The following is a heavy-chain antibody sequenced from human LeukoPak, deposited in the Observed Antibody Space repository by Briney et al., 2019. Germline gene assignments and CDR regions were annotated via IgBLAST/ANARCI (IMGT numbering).Heavy chain of an antibody. J-gene: IGHJ4*02. CDR3: ARTKVDAVAGNYYFDY. D-gene: IGHD6-19*01. CDR2: ISSSSSYI. V-gene: IGHV3-21*01. Sequence: GGSLRLSCAASGFTFSSYSMNWVRQAPGKGLEWVSSISSSSSYIYYADSVKGRFTISRDNAKNSLYLQMNSLRDEDTAVYYCARTKVDAVAGNYYFDYWGQGTLVTVSS. CDR1: GFTFSSYS.